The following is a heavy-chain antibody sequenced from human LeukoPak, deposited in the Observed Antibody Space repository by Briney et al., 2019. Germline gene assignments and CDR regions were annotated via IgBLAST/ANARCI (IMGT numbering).Heavy chain of an antibody. J-gene: IGHJ6*03. V-gene: IGHV1-69*05. CDR3: AREAKAAAAGYYYYYYMDV. CDR2: IIPIFGTA. D-gene: IGHD6-13*01. CDR1: GGTFSSYA. Sequence: SVKVSCKASGGTFSSYAISWVRQAPGQGLEWMGGIIPIFGTANYAQKFQGRVTITTDESTSTAYMELSRLRSEDTAVYYCAREAKAAAAGYYYYYYMDVWGKGTTVTVSS.